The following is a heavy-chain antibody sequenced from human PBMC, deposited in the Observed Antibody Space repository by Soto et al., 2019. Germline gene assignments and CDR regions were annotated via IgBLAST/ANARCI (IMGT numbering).Heavy chain of an antibody. J-gene: IGHJ4*02. CDR2: IYDSGST. Sequence: SETLSLTCTVSGGSISSSYWSWIRQPPGKGLEWIGYIYDSGSTYYNSSLKSRVTMSVDTSKNQFSLKLTSVTAADTAVYYCARDKITGLFDYWGQGTLVTVSS. V-gene: IGHV4-59*12. D-gene: IGHD2-8*02. CDR1: GGSISSSY. CDR3: ARDKITGLFDY.